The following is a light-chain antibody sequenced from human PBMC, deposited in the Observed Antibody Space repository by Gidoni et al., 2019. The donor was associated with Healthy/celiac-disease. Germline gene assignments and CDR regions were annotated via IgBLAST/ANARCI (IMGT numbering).Light chain of an antibody. Sequence: QSVLTQPPSVSGAPGQRVTISCTGSISNIGAGYDVHWYKQLPGTAPKLPIYGNSNRPSGVPDRFSGSKSGTSASLAITGLQAEDEADYYCQSYDSSLSGSVFGGGTKLTVL. V-gene: IGLV1-40*01. CDR3: QSYDSSLSGSV. CDR1: ISNIGAGYD. CDR2: GNS. J-gene: IGLJ2*01.